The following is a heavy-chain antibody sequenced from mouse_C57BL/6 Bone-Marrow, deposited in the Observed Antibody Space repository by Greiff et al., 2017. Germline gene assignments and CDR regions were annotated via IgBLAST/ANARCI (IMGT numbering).Heavy chain of an antibody. J-gene: IGHJ3*01. CDR2: INPNYGTT. V-gene: IGHV1-39*01. CDR3: ARSRDSSGYVGFAY. CDR1: GYSFTDYN. Sequence: EVKLQQSGPELVKPGASVKISCKASGYSFTDYNMNWVKQSNGKSLEWIGVINPNYGTTSYNQKFKGKATLTVDQSSSTAYMQLNSLTSEDSAVYYCARSRDSSGYVGFAYWGQGTLVTVSA. D-gene: IGHD3-2*02.